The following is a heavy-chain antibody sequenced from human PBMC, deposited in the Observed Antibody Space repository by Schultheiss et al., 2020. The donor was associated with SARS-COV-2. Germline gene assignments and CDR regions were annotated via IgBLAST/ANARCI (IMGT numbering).Heavy chain of an antibody. Sequence: SETLSLTCAVSGYSISSGYYWSWIRQHPGKGLEWIGYIYYSGSTYYNPSLKSRVTISVDTSKNQFSLKLSSVTAADTAVYYCARGVGGTSCYWCYYYYGMDVWGQGTTVTVSS. V-gene: IGHV4-31*11. CDR1: GYSISSGYY. CDR2: IYYSGST. D-gene: IGHD2-2*01. CDR3: ARGVGGTSCYWCYYYYGMDV. J-gene: IGHJ6*02.